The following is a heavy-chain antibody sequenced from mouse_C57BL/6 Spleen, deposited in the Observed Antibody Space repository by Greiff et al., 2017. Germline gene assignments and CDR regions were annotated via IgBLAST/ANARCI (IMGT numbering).Heavy chain of an antibody. CDR1: GYTFTDYY. CDR3: AREESSTMVTTRGYYFDY. J-gene: IGHJ2*01. V-gene: IGHV1-19*01. D-gene: IGHD2-2*01. CDR2: INPYNGGT. Sequence: VQLQQSGPVLVKPGASVKMSCKASGYTFTDYYMNWVKQSHGKSLEWIGVINPYNGGTSYNQKFKGKATLTVDQSSSTAYMELNSLASEDSAVYDGAREESSTMVTTRGYYFDYWGQGTTRTVSS.